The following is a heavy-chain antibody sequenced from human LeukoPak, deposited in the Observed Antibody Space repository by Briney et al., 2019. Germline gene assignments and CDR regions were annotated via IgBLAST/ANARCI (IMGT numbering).Heavy chain of an antibody. D-gene: IGHD3-10*01. J-gene: IGHJ4*02. CDR2: SRNKVNSYTT. CDR1: GLTFSGHD. V-gene: IGHV3-72*01. CDR3: VAMVRGVGY. Sequence: GGSLRLSCAASGLTFSGHDMDWVRQAPGKGLEWVGRSRNKVNSYTTEYAAPVKGRFTISRDESKNSLNLQMNSLKTEDTAVYYCVAMVRGVGYWGQGTLVTVSS.